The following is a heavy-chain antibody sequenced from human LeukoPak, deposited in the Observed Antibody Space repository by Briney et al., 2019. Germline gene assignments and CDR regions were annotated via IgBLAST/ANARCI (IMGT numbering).Heavy chain of an antibody. V-gene: IGHV1-18*01. CDR2: ISAYNGNT. D-gene: IGHD2-15*01. CDR1: GYTFTSYG. Sequence: GASVKVSCKASGYTFTSYGISWVRQAPGQGLEWMGWISAYNGNTNYAQKLQGRVTMTTDTSTSTAYMELRSLRSDDTAVYYCARAERYCSGGSCSYSPHYYYGMDVWGQGTTVTVSS. J-gene: IGHJ6*02. CDR3: ARAERYCSGGSCSYSPHYYYGMDV.